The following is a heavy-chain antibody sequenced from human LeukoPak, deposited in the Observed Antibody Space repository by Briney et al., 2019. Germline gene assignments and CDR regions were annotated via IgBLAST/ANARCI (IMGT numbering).Heavy chain of an antibody. V-gene: IGHV1-2*02. CDR3: ARQSGTYWGLDY. Sequence: ASVTVSCKASGYTFTDYYIHWVRQAPGHGLEWLGWMNVKTGATSSAQKFPGRFTMTRDTSIGTASMEFSSLTSDDTAVYYCARQSGTYWGLDYWGQGTLVTVSS. CDR2: MNVKTGAT. CDR1: GYTFTDYY. D-gene: IGHD1-26*01. J-gene: IGHJ4*02.